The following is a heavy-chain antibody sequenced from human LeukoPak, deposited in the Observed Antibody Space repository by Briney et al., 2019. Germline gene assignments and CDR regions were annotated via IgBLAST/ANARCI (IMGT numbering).Heavy chain of an antibody. D-gene: IGHD5-24*01. J-gene: IGHJ4*02. CDR3: ARGGRDGYSTFDY. CDR1: GGSISSGGYS. CDR2: IYHSGST. Sequence: PSETLSLTCAVSGGSISSGGYSWSWIRQPPGKGLEWIGYIYHSGSTYYNPSLKSRVTISVDGSKNQFSLKLSSVTAADTAVYYCARGGRDGYSTFDYWGQGTPVTVSS. V-gene: IGHV4-30-2*01.